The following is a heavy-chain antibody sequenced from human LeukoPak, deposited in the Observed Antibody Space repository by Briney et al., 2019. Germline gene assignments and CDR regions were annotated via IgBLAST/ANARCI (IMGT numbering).Heavy chain of an antibody. D-gene: IGHD2-21*02. V-gene: IGHV3-23*01. CDR1: GFTFSEYG. CDR2: IGGGGTGT. J-gene: IGHJ6*03. Sequence: GGSLRLSCEASGFTFSEYGMSWVRQTPGKGLEWVSSIGGGGTGTLYADSVKGRFTISRDNSKTSLYLQMNSLRAEDTALYYCAKSDSLVYYYYMDVWGKGTAVTVSS. CDR3: AKSDSLVYYYYMDV.